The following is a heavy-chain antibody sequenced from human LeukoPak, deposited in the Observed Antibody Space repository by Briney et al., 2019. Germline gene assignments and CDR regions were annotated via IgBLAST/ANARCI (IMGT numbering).Heavy chain of an antibody. CDR2: IYTSGST. Sequence: PSETLSLTCTASGGSISSYYWSWIRQPAGKGLEWIGRIYTSGSTNYNPSLKSRVTMSVDTSKNQSSLKLSSVTAADTAVYYCARDRGGSYYRRIYYFDYWGQGTLVTVSS. D-gene: IGHD1-26*01. CDR3: ARDRGGSYYRRIYYFDY. J-gene: IGHJ4*02. V-gene: IGHV4-4*07. CDR1: GGSISSYY.